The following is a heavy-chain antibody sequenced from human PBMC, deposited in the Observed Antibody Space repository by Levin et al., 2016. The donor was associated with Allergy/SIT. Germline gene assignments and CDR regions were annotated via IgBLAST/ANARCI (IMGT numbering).Heavy chain of an antibody. V-gene: IGHV4-59*01. CDR1: GDSISSYY. Sequence: SETLSLTCTVSGDSISSYYWSWIRQPPGKGLEWIGYIYYSGNTDYNPSLKSRVTLSLHTSKNQFSLKLDSVTAADTAVYYCARSSYPFDAFDIWGQGTMVTVVF. J-gene: IGHJ3*02. CDR2: IYYSGNT. CDR3: ARSSYPFDAFDI.